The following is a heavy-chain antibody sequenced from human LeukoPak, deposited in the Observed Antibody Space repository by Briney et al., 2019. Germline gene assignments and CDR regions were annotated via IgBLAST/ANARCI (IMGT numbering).Heavy chain of an antibody. D-gene: IGHD3-22*01. J-gene: IGHJ3*02. Sequence: GGSLRLSCAASGFTFSSYAMHWVRQAPGKGLEWVAVISYDGSNKYYADSVKGRFTISRGNSKNTLYLQMNSLRAEDTAVYYCARERRTMIHQDAFDIWGQGTMVTVSS. V-gene: IGHV3-30-3*01. CDR2: ISYDGSNK. CDR1: GFTFSSYA. CDR3: ARERRTMIHQDAFDI.